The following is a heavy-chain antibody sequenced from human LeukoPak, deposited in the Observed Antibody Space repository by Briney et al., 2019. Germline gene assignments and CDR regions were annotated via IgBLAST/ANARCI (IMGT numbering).Heavy chain of an antibody. V-gene: IGHV4-34*01. CDR3: ARGAHYDILTGSPLYYYFDY. CDR1: GGSFSGYY. CDR2: INHSGST. J-gene: IGHJ4*02. Sequence: SETLSLTCAVYGGSFSGYYWSWIRQPPGKGLEWIGEINHSGSTNYNPSLKSRVTISVDTSKNQFSLKLSSVTAADTAVYYCARGAHYDILTGSPLYYYFDYWGQGTLVTVSS. D-gene: IGHD3-9*01.